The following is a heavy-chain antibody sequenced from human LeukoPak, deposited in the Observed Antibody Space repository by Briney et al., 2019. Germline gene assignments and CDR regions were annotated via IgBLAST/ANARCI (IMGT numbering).Heavy chain of an antibody. CDR1: GGSISSYY. Sequence: SETLSLTCTVSGGSISSYYWSWIRQPPGKGLEWIGYIYYSGSTYYNPSLKSRVTISVDTSKNQFSLKLSSVTAADTAVYYCAIMVQGVHTYFGSWGQGKLVAVSS. CDR3: AIMVQGVHTYFGS. J-gene: IGHJ4*02. D-gene: IGHD3-10*01. CDR2: IYYSGST. V-gene: IGHV4-59*01.